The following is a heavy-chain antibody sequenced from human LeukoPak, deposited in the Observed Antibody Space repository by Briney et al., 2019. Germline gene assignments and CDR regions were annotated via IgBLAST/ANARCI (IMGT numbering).Heavy chain of an antibody. V-gene: IGHV3-30*04. CDR2: ISYYGSNK. D-gene: IGHD5-12*01. CDR3: ARESGYSGYDFPFDY. CDR1: GFTFSNFA. J-gene: IGHJ4*02. Sequence: HPGTSLILSCATAGFTFSNFAIQGCRHPPGEGLEGLAAISYYGSNKYFADSVKSRFTISRDNSGNTLYLQMNSLRAEDTAVYYGARESGYSGYDFPFDYWRRPTLVTVSS.